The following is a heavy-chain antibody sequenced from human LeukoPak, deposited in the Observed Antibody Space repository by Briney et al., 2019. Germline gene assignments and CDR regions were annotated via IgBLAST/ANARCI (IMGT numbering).Heavy chain of an antibody. V-gene: IGHV3-23*01. D-gene: IGHD5-12*01. CDR2: ISGSGGST. CDR3: ARGRWLRYYFDY. CDR1: GFTFSSYA. J-gene: IGHJ4*02. Sequence: GGSLRLSCAASGFTFSSYAMSWVRQAPGKGLEWVSAISGSGGSTYYADSVKGRFTISRDNSKNTLYLQMNSLRAEDTAVYYCARGRWLRYYFDYWGQGTLVTVSS.